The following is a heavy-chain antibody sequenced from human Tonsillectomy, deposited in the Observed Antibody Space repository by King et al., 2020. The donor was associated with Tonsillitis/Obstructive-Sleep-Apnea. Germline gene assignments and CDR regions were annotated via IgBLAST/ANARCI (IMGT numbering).Heavy chain of an antibody. J-gene: IGHJ4*02. D-gene: IGHD3-3*01. Sequence: VKLVESGGGLVQPGGSLRLSCAASGFTVSSNYMSWVRQAPGKGLEWVSVIYSGGGTYYADSVKGRFTISRDNSKNTLYLQMNSLRAEDTTVYYCARDPPGWSTHYWGQGTLVTVSS. CDR3: ARDPPGWSTHY. CDR1: GFTVSSNY. CDR2: IYSGGGT. V-gene: IGHV3-66*01.